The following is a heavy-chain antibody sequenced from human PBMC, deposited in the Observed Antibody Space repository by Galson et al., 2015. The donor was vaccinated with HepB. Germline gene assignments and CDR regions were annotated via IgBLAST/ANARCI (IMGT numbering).Heavy chain of an antibody. CDR1: GFTFSSYW. CDR2: IKQDGSEK. J-gene: IGHJ4*02. CDR3: ARGLNYGSGSRVC. V-gene: IGHV3-7*03. D-gene: IGHD3-10*01. Sequence: SLRLSCAASGFTFSSYWMSWVRQAPGKGLEWVANIKQDGSEKYYVDSVKGRFTISRDNAKNSLYLQMNSLRAEDTAVYYCARGLNYGSGSRVCWGQGTLVTVSS.